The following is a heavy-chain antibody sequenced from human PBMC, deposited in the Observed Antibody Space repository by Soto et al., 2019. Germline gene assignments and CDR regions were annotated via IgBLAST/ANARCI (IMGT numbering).Heavy chain of an antibody. V-gene: IGHV1-8*01. CDR2: MNPNSGNT. CDR1: GYTFTSYD. J-gene: IGHJ6*03. Sequence: ASVKVSCKASGYTFTSYDINWVRQATGQGLEWMGWMNPNSGNTGYAQKFQGRVTMTRNTSISTAYMELSSLRSEDTAVYYCARGMVVVAATYYYYMDVWGKGTTVTVSS. D-gene: IGHD2-15*01. CDR3: ARGMVVVAATYYYYMDV.